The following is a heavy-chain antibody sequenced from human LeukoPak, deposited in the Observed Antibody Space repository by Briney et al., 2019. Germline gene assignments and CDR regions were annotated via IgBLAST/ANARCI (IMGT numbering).Heavy chain of an antibody. CDR2: ISYDGSNK. D-gene: IGHD1-26*01. CDR1: GFTFSSYA. J-gene: IGHJ3*02. CDR3: ARISGRGTNSFDI. Sequence: GGSLRLSCAASGFTFSSYAMHWVRQAPGKGLEWVAVISYDGSNKYYADSVKGRFTISRDNSKNTLYLQLNSLRAEDTAVYYCARISGRGTNSFDIWGQGTMVTVSS. V-gene: IGHV3-30*04.